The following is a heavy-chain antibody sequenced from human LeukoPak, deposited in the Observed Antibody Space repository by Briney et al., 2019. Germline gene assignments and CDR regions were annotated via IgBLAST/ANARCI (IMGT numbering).Heavy chain of an antibody. CDR3: ARGVGIAVAQYYFDY. CDR2: IKQDGSEK. V-gene: IGHV3-7*01. J-gene: IGHJ4*02. CDR1: GFTFSSYW. Sequence: GSLRLSCAASGFTFSSYWMSWVRQAPGKGLEWVANIKQDGSEKYYVDSVKGRFTTSRDNAKNSLYLQMNSLRAEDTAVYYCARGVGIAVAQYYFDYWGQGTLVTVSS. D-gene: IGHD6-19*01.